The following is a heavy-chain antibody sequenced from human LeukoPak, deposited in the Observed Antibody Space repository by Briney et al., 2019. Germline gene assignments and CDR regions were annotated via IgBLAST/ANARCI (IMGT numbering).Heavy chain of an antibody. CDR1: GFTFSSYS. D-gene: IGHD4-17*01. J-gene: IGHJ3*02. CDR2: ISSSSSTI. V-gene: IGHV3-48*01. CDR3: ARDFAYGDYVLSPRAFDI. Sequence: GGSLRLSCAASGFTFSSYSMNWVRQAPGKGLEWVSYISSSSSTIYYADSVKGRFTISRDNAKNSLYLQMNSLRAEDTAVYYCARDFAYGDYVLSPRAFDIWGQGTMVTVSS.